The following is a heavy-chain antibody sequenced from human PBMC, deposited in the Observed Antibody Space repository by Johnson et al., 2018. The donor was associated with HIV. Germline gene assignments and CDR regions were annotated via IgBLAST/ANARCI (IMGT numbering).Heavy chain of an antibody. CDR3: AKGGRGLAVDI. J-gene: IGHJ3*02. CDR1: GFTFSSYD. CDR2: IGSVGDT. V-gene: IGHV3-13*01. D-gene: IGHD3-16*01. Sequence: VQLVESGGGLVQPGGSLRLSCAASGFTFSSYDMHWVRQATGKGLEWVSVIGSVGDTNYPGSVKGRFTISRDNSKNTLYLPMNSLRAEDTAVYNCAKGGRGLAVDIWGQGTMVTVSS.